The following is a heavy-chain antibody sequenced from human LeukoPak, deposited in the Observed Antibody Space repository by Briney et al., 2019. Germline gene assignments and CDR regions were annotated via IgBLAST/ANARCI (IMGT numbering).Heavy chain of an antibody. CDR1: GFTFSSYE. Sequence: PGGSLRLSCAASGFTFSSYEMNWVRQAPGKGLEWVSYISSSGSTIYYADSVKGRFTISRDNAKNSLYLRMNSLRAEDTAVYYCARVGGGYVESREAFDIWGQGTMVTVSS. CDR2: ISSSGSTI. V-gene: IGHV3-48*03. D-gene: IGHD5-12*01. CDR3: ARVGGGYVESREAFDI. J-gene: IGHJ3*02.